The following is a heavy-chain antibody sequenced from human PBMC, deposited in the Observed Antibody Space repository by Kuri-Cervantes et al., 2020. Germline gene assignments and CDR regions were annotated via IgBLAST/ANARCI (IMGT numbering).Heavy chain of an antibody. Sequence: GESLKISCAASGFTFSSYGMHWVRQAPGKGLEWVAVISYDGSNKYYADSVKGRFTISRDNSKNTLYLQINSLRTEDAAMYYCARAGVTGTRGWLDSWGQGTLVTVSS. D-gene: IGHD1-7*01. CDR3: ARAGVTGTRGWLDS. CDR1: GFTFSSYG. V-gene: IGHV3-30*03. J-gene: IGHJ5*01. CDR2: ISYDGSNK.